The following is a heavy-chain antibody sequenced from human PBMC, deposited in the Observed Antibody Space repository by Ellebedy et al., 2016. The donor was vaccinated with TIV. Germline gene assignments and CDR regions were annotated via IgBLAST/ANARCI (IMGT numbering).Heavy chain of an antibody. Sequence: AASVKVSCKASGYTFTSCYINWVRQAAGQGLEWMGRMNPTSGSTDYPQKFQGSVTITRNTSTNTAYMTLNSLRSEDTAVDYCAKGGPKGENNFFDPWGQGTLVTVAS. CDR1: GYTFTSCY. V-gene: IGHV1-8*01. CDR3: AKGGPKGENNFFDP. J-gene: IGHJ5*02. CDR2: MNPTSGST.